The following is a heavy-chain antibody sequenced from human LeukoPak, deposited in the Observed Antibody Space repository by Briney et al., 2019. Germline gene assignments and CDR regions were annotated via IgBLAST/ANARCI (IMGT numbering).Heavy chain of an antibody. J-gene: IGHJ4*02. V-gene: IGHV1-2*04. CDR2: INPNSGGT. CDR1: GYTFTGYY. CDR3: ARGGGYSGYDYFDY. Sequence: GASVKVSCKASGYTFTGYYMHWVRQAPGQGLEWMGWINPNSGGTNYAQKFQGWVTMTRDTSISTAYMELSRLRSDDTAVYHCARGGGYSGYDYFDYWGQGTLVTVSS. D-gene: IGHD5-12*01.